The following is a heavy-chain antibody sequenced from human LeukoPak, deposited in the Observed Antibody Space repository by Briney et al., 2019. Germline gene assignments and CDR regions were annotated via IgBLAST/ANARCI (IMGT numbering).Heavy chain of an antibody. CDR1: GGSISSYY. V-gene: IGHV4-59*08. CDR2: IYYSGST. Sequence: SETLSLTCTVSGGSISSYYWSWIRQPPGKGLEWIGSIYYSGSTYYNPPLKSRVTISVDTSKNQFSLRLSSVTVADTAVYYCARRGGSGSSYCFDPWGQGTLVTVSS. D-gene: IGHD1-26*01. J-gene: IGHJ5*02. CDR3: ARRGGSGSSYCFDP.